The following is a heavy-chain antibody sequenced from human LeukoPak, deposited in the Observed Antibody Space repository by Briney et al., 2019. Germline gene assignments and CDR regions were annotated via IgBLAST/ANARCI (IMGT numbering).Heavy chain of an antibody. CDR2: ISSSSSYI. CDR3: ERDTPSGSYYFDY. D-gene: IGHD1-26*01. Sequence: GGSLRLSCAASGFTFSSYSMNWVRQAPGKGLEWVSSISSSSSYIYYADSVKGRFTISRDNAKNSLYLQMNSLRAEDTAVYYCERDTPSGSYYFDYWGQGTLVTVSS. CDR1: GFTFSSYS. V-gene: IGHV3-21*01. J-gene: IGHJ4*02.